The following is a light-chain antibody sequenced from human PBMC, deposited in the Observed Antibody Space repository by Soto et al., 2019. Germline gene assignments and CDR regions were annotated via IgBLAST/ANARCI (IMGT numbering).Light chain of an antibody. CDR1: NIGIKS. V-gene: IGLV3-21*02. J-gene: IGLJ2*01. CDR2: DDS. Sequence: LTQPPSVSVAPGQTARITCGGNNIGIKSVHWYQQKPGQAPVVVVHDDSDRPSGIPERFSGSISGNTATLTISRVEAGDEADYYCQVWDITSVHPVVFGGGTKLTVL. CDR3: QVWDITSVHPVV.